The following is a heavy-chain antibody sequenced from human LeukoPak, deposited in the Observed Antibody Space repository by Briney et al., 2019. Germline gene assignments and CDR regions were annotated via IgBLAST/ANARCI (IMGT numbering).Heavy chain of an antibody. D-gene: IGHD6-6*01. CDR1: GLTFRNYG. J-gene: IGHJ4*02. CDR2: MREDGGQE. V-gene: IGHV3-7*03. CDR3: VRALSSSSPY. Sequence: PGGSLRLSCVGFGLTFRNYGMNWVRQAPGTGLEWVAGMREDGGQEYYVDSVMGRFTISRDSAKNSLYLQMNSLRVEDTAVYYCVRALSSSSPYWGQGTLVTVSS.